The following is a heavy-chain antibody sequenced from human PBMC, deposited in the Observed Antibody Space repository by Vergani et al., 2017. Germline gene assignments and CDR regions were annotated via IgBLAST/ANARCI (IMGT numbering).Heavy chain of an antibody. V-gene: IGHV7-4-1*02. CDR2: INTNTGNP. J-gene: IGHJ4*02. CDR3: AKDTLAAVYFDY. D-gene: IGHD6-25*01. CDR1: GYTLSRYS. Sequence: QVPLVPSGAAVKKPGASVKVSCKASGYTLSRYSIYWVRQAPGQGLEWMGWINTNTGNPAYAQGFRGRFVFSLDTSVNTAYLQINNLKSDDTAVYYCAKDTLAAVYFDYWGQGTLVTVSS.